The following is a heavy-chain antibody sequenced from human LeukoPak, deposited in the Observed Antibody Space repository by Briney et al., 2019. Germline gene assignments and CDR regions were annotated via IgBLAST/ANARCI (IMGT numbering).Heavy chain of an antibody. V-gene: IGHV3-23*01. J-gene: IGHJ4*02. Sequence: GGSLRLSCAASGFIFRNYGMSWVRQAPGKGLEWVSTFGGSGNTYYADSVKGRFTISRDNSKNTLYLQMNSLRAEDTAVYYCANRGSGSSPYYFDYWDQGTLVTVSS. CDR3: ANRGSGSSPYYFDY. CDR2: FGGSGNT. D-gene: IGHD3-10*01. CDR1: GFIFRNYG.